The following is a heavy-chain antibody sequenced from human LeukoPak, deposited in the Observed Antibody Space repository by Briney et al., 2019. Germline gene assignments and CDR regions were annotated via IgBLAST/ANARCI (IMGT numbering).Heavy chain of an antibody. V-gene: IGHV3-21*01. CDR1: GFIFSSYS. J-gene: IGHJ4*02. CDR3: AREGALMVREVMVY. CDR2: ISHSSSYM. D-gene: IGHD3-10*01. Sequence: GGSLRLSCAGSGFIFSSYSMNWVRQAPGKGLEWVSSISHSSSYMYYADSVKGQFTISRDNAKNSLYLQMNSLRAEDTAVYYCAREGALMVREVMVYWGQGTLLIVSS.